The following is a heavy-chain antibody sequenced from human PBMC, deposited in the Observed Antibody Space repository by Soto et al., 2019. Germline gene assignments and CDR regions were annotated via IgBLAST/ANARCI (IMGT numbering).Heavy chain of an antibody. CDR2: INHSGNT. J-gene: IGHJ3*02. D-gene: IGHD5-12*01. Sequence: SETLSLTCAVYGGSFSSYYWSWVRQPPGKGLEWIGEINHSGNTNYKSSLTSRVTISVDTSKNQVSLKLSSVTAADTAVYYCVREYSGYDRGDAFDIWGQGTMVTVS. CDR1: GGSFSSYY. V-gene: IGHV4-34*01. CDR3: VREYSGYDRGDAFDI.